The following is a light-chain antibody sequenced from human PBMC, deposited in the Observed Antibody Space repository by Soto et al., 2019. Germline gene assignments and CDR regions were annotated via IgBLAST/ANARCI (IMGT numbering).Light chain of an antibody. CDR3: QQYGSSPWT. CDR2: GAS. Sequence: EIVLTQSPATLSASPWERATLSCRASQSVSSSYLAWYQQKPGQAPRLLIYGASSRATGIPDRFSGSGSGTDFTLTISRLEPEDFAVYYCQQYGSSPWTFGQGTKVDIK. V-gene: IGKV3-20*01. CDR1: QSVSSSY. J-gene: IGKJ1*01.